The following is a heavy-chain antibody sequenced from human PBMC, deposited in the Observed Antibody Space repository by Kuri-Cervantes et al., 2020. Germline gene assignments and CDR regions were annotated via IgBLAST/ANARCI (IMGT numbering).Heavy chain of an antibody. CDR1: GYTFTGYY. V-gene: IGHV1-2*02. D-gene: IGHD6-13*01. CDR2: INPNSGGT. Sequence: ASVKVSCKASGYTFTGYYMHWVRQAPGQGLEWMGWINPNSGGTNYAQKFQGRVTMTRDTSISTAYMELSRLRSDDTAVYYCASKTYSSSWWGTVDYYCGMDVWGQGTTVTVSS. J-gene: IGHJ6*02. CDR3: ASKTYSSSWWGTVDYYCGMDV.